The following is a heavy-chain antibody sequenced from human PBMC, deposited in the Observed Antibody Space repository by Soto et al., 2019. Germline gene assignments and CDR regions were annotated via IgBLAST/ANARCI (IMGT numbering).Heavy chain of an antibody. D-gene: IGHD3-22*01. V-gene: IGHV5-10-1*01. CDR2: IDPSDSYT. Sequence: PGESLKISCKGSGYSFTSYWISWVRQMPGKGLEWMGRIDPSDSYTNYSPSFQGHVTISADKSISTAYLQWSSLKASDTAMYYCARPHYYDSSGPRGDAFDIWGQRTMVTVSS. CDR3: ARPHYYDSSGPRGDAFDI. CDR1: GYSFTSYW. J-gene: IGHJ3*02.